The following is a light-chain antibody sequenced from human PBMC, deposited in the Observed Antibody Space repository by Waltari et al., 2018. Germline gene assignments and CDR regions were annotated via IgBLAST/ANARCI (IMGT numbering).Light chain of an antibody. CDR3: QQANSNPLT. CDR1: QGISNY. Sequence: DIQLSQSPSSLSASVGDRVTITCRASQGISNYLNWYQQKPVKAPKLLIYYTNSLASGVPSRFSGSGSGTEFTLTISSLQPDDFATYSCQQANSNPLTFGGGTKVEI. J-gene: IGKJ4*01. CDR2: YTN. V-gene: IGKV1-17*01.